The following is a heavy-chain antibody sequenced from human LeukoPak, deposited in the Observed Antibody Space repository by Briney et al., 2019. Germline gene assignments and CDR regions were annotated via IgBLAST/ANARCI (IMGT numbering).Heavy chain of an antibody. D-gene: IGHD1-26*01. J-gene: IGHJ3*02. CDR2: ISYDGSNK. Sequence: GGSLRLSCAASEFTLSSYAMHWVRQAPGKGLEWVAVISYDGSNKYYADSVKGRFTISRDNSKNTLYLQMNSLRAEDTAVYYCARDRGGSNFLVAAFDIWGQGTMVSVSS. CDR3: ARDRGGSNFLVAAFDI. V-gene: IGHV3-30*04. CDR1: EFTLSSYA.